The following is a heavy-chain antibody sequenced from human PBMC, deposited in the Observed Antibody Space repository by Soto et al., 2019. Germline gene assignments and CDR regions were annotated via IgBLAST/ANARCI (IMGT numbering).Heavy chain of an antibody. V-gene: IGHV5-51*01. J-gene: IGHJ5*02. CDR2: IFPGDSDT. Sequence: GESLKISCKGSGYSFTSYWIGWVRQMPGKGLEWMGIIFPGDSDTRYSPSFQGQVTISADRSISTAYLQWNSLKASDTAMYYCARHNHYSNGGQWFGPWGQGTLVTVSS. CDR3: ARHNHYSNGGQWFGP. D-gene: IGHD6-25*01. CDR1: GYSFTSYW.